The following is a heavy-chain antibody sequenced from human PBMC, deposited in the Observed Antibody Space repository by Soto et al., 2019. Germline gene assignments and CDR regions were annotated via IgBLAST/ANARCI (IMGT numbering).Heavy chain of an antibody. CDR2: ISYDGSNK. V-gene: IGHV3-30-3*01. J-gene: IGHJ3*02. CDR1: GFTFSSYA. Sequence: GGSLRLSCAASGFTFSSYAMHWVRQAPGKGLEWVAVISYDGSNKYYADSVKGRFTISRDNSKNTLYLQMNSLRAEDTAVYYCARMVSGESPGAFDIWGQGTMVTVSS. CDR3: ARMVSGESPGAFDI. D-gene: IGHD2-8*01.